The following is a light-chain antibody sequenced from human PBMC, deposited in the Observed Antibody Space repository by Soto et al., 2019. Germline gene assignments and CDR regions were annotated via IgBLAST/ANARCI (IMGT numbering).Light chain of an antibody. J-gene: IGKJ4*01. CDR1: QDITNY. Sequence: DIQITHSPSSLSASVLYRVTITCQASQDITNYLNWYQQKPGKAPKLLIYDASNLETGVTSRFSGSGSGTDFTFTISSLQPEDIATYYCQHYDNVPLTFGGGTKVDIK. CDR2: DAS. V-gene: IGKV1-33*01. CDR3: QHYDNVPLT.